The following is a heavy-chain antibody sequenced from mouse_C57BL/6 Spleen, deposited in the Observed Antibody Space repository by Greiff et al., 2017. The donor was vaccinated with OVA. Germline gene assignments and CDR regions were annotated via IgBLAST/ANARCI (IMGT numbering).Heavy chain of an antibody. D-gene: IGHD6-2*01. CDR2: INPNNGGT. J-gene: IGHJ4*01. CDR1: GYTFTDYY. Sequence: VQLQQSGPELVKPGASVKISCKASGYTFTDYYMNWVKQSHGKSLEWIGDINPNNGGTSYNQKFKGKATLTVDKSSSTAYMELRSLTSEDSAVYYCARGEESYAMDYWGQGTSVTVSS. V-gene: IGHV1-26*01. CDR3: ARGEESYAMDY.